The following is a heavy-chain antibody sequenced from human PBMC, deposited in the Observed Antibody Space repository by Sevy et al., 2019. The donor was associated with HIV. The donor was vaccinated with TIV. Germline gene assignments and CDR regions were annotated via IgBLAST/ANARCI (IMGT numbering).Heavy chain of an antibody. CDR3: ARQYYYGSGRIFYYGMDV. J-gene: IGHJ6*02. Sequence: GGSLRLSCAASGFTFRNYWMHWVRQDPGKGLVWVSRLDSDDGSTSYADSVKGRFTISRDNAKSTLFLQMNSLSAEDTAVYYCARQYYYGSGRIFYYGMDVWGQGTTVTVSS. CDR1: GFTFRNYW. CDR2: LDSDDGST. V-gene: IGHV3-74*01. D-gene: IGHD3-10*01.